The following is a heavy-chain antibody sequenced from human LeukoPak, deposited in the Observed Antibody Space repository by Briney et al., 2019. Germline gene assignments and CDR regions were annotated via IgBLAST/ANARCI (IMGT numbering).Heavy chain of an antibody. Sequence: ASVKVSCMASGYTFTSYGISWVRQAPGQGLEWMGWISAYNGNTNYARKLQGRVTMTTDTSTSTAYMELRSLRSDDTAVYYCARGIAAAGNHYYYMDVWGKGTTVTISS. V-gene: IGHV1-18*01. J-gene: IGHJ6*03. CDR3: ARGIAAAGNHYYYMDV. CDR1: GYTFTSYG. CDR2: ISAYNGNT. D-gene: IGHD6-13*01.